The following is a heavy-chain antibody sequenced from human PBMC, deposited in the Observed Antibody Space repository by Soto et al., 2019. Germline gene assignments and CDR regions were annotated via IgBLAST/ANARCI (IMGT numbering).Heavy chain of an antibody. J-gene: IGHJ6*02. CDR1: GGSISSSNW. CDR2: IYHSGST. CDR3: ARDVRLGRDYYYYGMDV. D-gene: IGHD1-1*01. V-gene: IGHV4-4*02. Sequence: SETLSLTCAVSGGSISSSNWWSWVRQPPGKGLEWIGEIYHSGSTNYNPSLKSRVTISVDKSKNQFSLKLSSVTAAGTAVYYCARDVRLGRDYYYYGMDVWGQGTTVTVYS.